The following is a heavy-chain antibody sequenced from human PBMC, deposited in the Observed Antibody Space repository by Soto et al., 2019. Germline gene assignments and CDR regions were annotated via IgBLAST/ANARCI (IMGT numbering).Heavy chain of an antibody. CDR1: GYTLTSYY. Sequence: ASVKFSCQASGYTLTSYYMHWVRQAPGQGLEWMGVIHPSDGTTSYAQKFQGRVTMTRDTSTSTVYMELSSLGSEDTAVHYCALTAKGYYFDYWGQGTLVTVSS. CDR2: IHPSDGTT. V-gene: IGHV1-46*01. CDR3: ALTAKGYYFDY. D-gene: IGHD7-27*01. J-gene: IGHJ4*02.